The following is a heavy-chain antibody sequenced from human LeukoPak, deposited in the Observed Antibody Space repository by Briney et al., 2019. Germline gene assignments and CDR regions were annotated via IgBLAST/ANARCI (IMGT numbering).Heavy chain of an antibody. CDR3: ARDSRGSFDY. D-gene: IGHD3-10*01. V-gene: IGHV3-30*04. CDR1: GFTFSSYA. Sequence: GGFLRLSCAASGFTFSSYAMHWVRQAPGKGLEWVAVISYDGSNKYYADSVKGRFTISRDNSKNTLYLQMNSLRAEDTAVYYCARDSRGSFDYWGQGTLVTVSS. CDR2: ISYDGSNK. J-gene: IGHJ4*02.